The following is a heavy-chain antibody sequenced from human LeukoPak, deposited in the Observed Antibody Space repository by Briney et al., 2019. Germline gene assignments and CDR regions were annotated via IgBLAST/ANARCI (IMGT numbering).Heavy chain of an antibody. J-gene: IGHJ6*03. Sequence: SETLSLTCTVSGYSISSGYYWGWIRQPPGKGLEWIGSIYHSGSTYYNPSLKSRVTISVDTSKNQFSLKLSSVTAADTAVYYCARTTEGGYSYGSFYYYYMDVWGKGATVTISS. CDR2: IYHSGST. CDR3: ARTTEGGYSYGSFYYYYMDV. V-gene: IGHV4-38-2*02. D-gene: IGHD5-18*01. CDR1: GYSISSGYY.